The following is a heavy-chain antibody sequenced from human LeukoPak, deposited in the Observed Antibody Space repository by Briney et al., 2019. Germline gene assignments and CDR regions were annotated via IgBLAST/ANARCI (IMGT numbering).Heavy chain of an antibody. CDR1: GFTFSSYA. V-gene: IGHV3-23*01. Sequence: GGSLRLSCAASGFTFSSYAMRWVRQAPGKGLEWVSAISGSGGSTYSADSVKGRFTISRDNSKNTLYLQMNSLRAEDTAVYYCAKDPEYSSDWYWNYWGQGTLVTVSS. CDR3: AKDPEYSSDWYWNY. CDR2: ISGSGGST. J-gene: IGHJ4*02. D-gene: IGHD6-19*01.